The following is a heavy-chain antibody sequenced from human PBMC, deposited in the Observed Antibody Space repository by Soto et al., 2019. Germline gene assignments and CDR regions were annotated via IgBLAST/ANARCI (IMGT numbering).Heavy chain of an antibody. V-gene: IGHV3-23*01. J-gene: IGHJ4*02. CDR2: MSGTAGNT. CDR1: GFTFSNYA. D-gene: IGHD3-10*01. CDR3: AKQYYFGSGSYVFYFDY. Sequence: EVQLLESGGGSVQPGGSLRLSCAASGFTFSNYAMTWVRQAPGKGLEWVSTMSGTAGNTYYADSVKGRFTISRDNSRNALYLQMTSLRAEDTAVYYCAKQYYFGSGSYVFYFDYWGQGTLVTVSS.